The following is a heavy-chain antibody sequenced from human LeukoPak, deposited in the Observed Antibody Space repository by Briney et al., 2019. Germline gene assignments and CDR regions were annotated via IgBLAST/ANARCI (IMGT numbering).Heavy chain of an antibody. V-gene: IGHV1-2*02. CDR3: ARGRVINDFWSGYYSDY. Sequence: GASVKVSCKASGYTFTGYCMHWVRQAPGQGLEWMGWINPNSGGTNYAQKFQGRVTMTRDTSISTAYMELSRLRSDDTAVYYCARGRVINDFWSGYYSDYWGQGTLVTVSS. CDR1: GYTFTGYC. D-gene: IGHD3-3*01. J-gene: IGHJ4*02. CDR2: INPNSGGT.